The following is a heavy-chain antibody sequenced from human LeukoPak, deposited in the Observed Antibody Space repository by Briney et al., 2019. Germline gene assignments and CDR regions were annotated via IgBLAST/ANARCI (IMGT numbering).Heavy chain of an antibody. V-gene: IGHV3-30*04. CDR2: ISYDGSNK. J-gene: IGHJ6*02. D-gene: IGHD5-12*01. CDR3: ARSVATSPYYYYGMDV. Sequence: GGSLRLSCAASGFTFSSYATHWVRQAPGKGLEWVAVISYDGSNKYYADSVKGRFTISRDNSKNTLYLQMNSLRAEDTAVHYCARSVATSPYYYYGMDVWGQGTTVTVSS. CDR1: GFTFSSYA.